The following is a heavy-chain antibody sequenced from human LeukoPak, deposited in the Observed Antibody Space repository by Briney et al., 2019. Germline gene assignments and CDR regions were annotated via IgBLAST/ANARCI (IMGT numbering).Heavy chain of an antibody. J-gene: IGHJ6*03. CDR2: IRFDGSNK. Sequence: GRSLRLSCSSSGFSFRKYAMHWVRQAPGKGLEWVAFIRFDGSNKYYADSVKGRFTISRDNSKNTLYLQMNSLRAEDTAVYYCAKGSKEVLFTRDHHMDVWGKGTTVT. CDR3: AKGSKEVLFTRDHHMDV. D-gene: IGHD3-3*01. V-gene: IGHV3-30*02. CDR1: GFSFRKYA.